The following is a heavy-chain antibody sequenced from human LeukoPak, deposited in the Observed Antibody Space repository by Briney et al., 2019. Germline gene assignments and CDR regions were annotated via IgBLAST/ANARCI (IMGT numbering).Heavy chain of an antibody. Sequence: ASVKVSCKASGYTFTSYDINWVRQATGQGLEWMGWMNPNSGNTGYAQKFQGRVTMTRNTSISTAYMELSSLRSEDTAVDYCARVGGGLRYFDWLLPNYYYYYMDVWGKGTTVTISS. D-gene: IGHD3-9*01. J-gene: IGHJ6*03. CDR2: MNPNSGNT. V-gene: IGHV1-8*01. CDR3: ARVGGGLRYFDWLLPNYYYYYMDV. CDR1: GYTFTSYD.